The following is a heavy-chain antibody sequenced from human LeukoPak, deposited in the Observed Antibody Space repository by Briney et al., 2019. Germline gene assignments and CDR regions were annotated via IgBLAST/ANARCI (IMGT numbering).Heavy chain of an antibody. CDR3: AREAPQSIAAAGLDY. CDR2: INPSGGST. D-gene: IGHD6-13*01. Sequence: ASVKVSCKASGYTFTSYYMHWVRQAPGQGLEWMGIINPSGGSTSYAQKFQGRDTMTRDTSASTVYMELSSLRSEDTAVYYCAREAPQSIAAAGLDYWGQGTLVTVSS. V-gene: IGHV1-46*03. CDR1: GYTFTSYY. J-gene: IGHJ4*02.